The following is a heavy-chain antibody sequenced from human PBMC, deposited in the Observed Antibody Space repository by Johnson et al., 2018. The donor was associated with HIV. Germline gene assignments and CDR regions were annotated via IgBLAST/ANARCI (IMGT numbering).Heavy chain of an antibody. CDR2: IGSAGDT. J-gene: IGHJ3*02. V-gene: IGHV3-20*04. D-gene: IGHD1-26*01. CDR1: GFTFDDYG. CDR3: ASQQWELGSHDAFDI. Sequence: VQLVESGGGSVQPGRSLRLSCAASGFTFDDYGMSWVRQAPGKGLEWVSGIGSAGDTYYPGSVKGRFTISSDNAKNSLYLQMNSLRAEDTALYYCASQQWELGSHDAFDIWGQGTMVTVSS.